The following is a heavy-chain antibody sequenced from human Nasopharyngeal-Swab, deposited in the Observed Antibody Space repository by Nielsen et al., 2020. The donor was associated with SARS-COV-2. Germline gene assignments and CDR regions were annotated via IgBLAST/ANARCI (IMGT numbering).Heavy chain of an antibody. CDR3: ARDPLTYYYDSSGYYAEYYFDY. CDR1: GINFSSFW. J-gene: IGHJ4*02. CDR2: IKQDGSEK. V-gene: IGHV3-7*01. Sequence: GGSLRLSCTATGINFSSFWMSWVRQAPGKGLEWVANIKQDGSEKYYVDSVKGRFTISRDNAKNSLYLQMNSLRAEDTAVYYCARDPLTYYYDSSGYYAEYYFDYWGQGTLVTVSS. D-gene: IGHD3-22*01.